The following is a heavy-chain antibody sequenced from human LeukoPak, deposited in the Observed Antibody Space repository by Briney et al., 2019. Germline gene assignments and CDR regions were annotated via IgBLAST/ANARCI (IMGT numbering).Heavy chain of an antibody. CDR3: AKRGGHYYYSSYYMDV. V-gene: IGHV3-23*01. J-gene: IGHJ6*03. CDR2: ISGNGGTT. CDR1: GFTFSTYA. D-gene: IGHD3-16*01. Sequence: GGSLRLSCAASGFTFSTYAMSWVRRAPGKGLEWVSAISGNGGTTYNADSVKGRFTISRDNSRNTLYLQMDSLRAEDTAVYYRAKRGGHYYYSSYYMDVWGKGTTVTVSS.